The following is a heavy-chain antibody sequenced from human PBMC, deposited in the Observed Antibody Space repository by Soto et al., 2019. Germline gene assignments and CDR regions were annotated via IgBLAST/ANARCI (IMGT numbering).Heavy chain of an antibody. CDR3: TSGYYYDSSGYPALFFDY. CDR2: IIPIFGTA. CDR1: GGTFSSYA. Sequence: ASVKVSCKASGGTFSSYAISWVRQAPGQGLEWMGGIIPIFGTANYAQKFQVRVTITADESTSTAYMELSSLRSEDTAVYYCTSGYYYDSSGYPALFFDYWGQGTLVTVSS. D-gene: IGHD3-22*01. J-gene: IGHJ4*02. V-gene: IGHV1-69*13.